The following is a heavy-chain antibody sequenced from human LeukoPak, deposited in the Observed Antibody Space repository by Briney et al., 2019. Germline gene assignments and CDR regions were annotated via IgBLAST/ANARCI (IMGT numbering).Heavy chain of an antibody. J-gene: IGHJ3*02. CDR1: GFTFSSYT. V-gene: IGHV3-64*04. CDR3: ARAQDYDSSGYVDGFDI. CDR2: ISSNGGST. Sequence: PGGSLRLSCSASGFTFSSYTMHWVRQAPGKGLEYVSAISSNGGSTYYADSVKGRFTISRDNSKNTLYLQMNSLRAEDTAVYYCARAQDYDSSGYVDGFDIWGQGTMVTVSS. D-gene: IGHD3-22*01.